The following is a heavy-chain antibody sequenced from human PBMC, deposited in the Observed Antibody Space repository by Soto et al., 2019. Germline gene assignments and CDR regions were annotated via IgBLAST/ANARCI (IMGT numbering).Heavy chain of an antibody. CDR2: IWYDGSKK. D-gene: IGHD3-10*01. Sequence: QVQLVESGGGVVQPGRSLRLSCAASGFTFGSNGMHWVRQAPGKGLEWVAVIWYDGSKKYYADSVKGRFTISRDNSKNTLYLQMNSLRAEDTAVYYCARYGPGKVIDYWGQGTLVTVSS. V-gene: IGHV3-33*01. CDR1: GFTFGSNG. CDR3: ARYGPGKVIDY. J-gene: IGHJ4*02.